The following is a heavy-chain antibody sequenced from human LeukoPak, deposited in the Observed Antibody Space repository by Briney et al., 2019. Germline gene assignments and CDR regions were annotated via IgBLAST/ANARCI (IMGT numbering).Heavy chain of an antibody. Sequence: GESLKISCKGSGYSFPNYWIAWVRQMPGKGLEFMGIIYPGDSDTRYSPSFQGQVTISADKSTSTAYLQWSSLKASDTAMYYCARPGEQQPVDQFDYWGQGTLVTVSS. V-gene: IGHV5-51*01. CDR1: GYSFPNYW. CDR2: IYPGDSDT. D-gene: IGHD6-13*01. CDR3: ARPGEQQPVDQFDY. J-gene: IGHJ4*02.